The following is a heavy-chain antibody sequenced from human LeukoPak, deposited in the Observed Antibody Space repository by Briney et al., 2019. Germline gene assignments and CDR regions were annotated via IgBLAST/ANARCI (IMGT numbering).Heavy chain of an antibody. CDR2: INAYNGNT. CDR3: ARGVDIGDY. CDR1: GYTFTSYG. J-gene: IGHJ4*02. V-gene: IGHV1-18*01. Sequence: ASVTVSCKASGYTFTSYGISWVRQAPGQGVGWMGWINAYNGNTNYAQKLQGRVTMTTDKSTITVYMELRSLRSDDTAVYYCARGVDIGDYWGQGTLVTVSS. D-gene: IGHD5-12*01.